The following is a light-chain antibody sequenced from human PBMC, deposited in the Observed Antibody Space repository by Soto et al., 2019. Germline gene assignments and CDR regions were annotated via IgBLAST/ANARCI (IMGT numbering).Light chain of an antibody. V-gene: IGLV2-8*01. CDR1: SRDLGDYDY. CDR3: SSYAGSNNLI. Sequence: QSALTQPPSASGSPGQSVPISCTGTSRDLGDYDYVSWYQQHPGKAPKLMIHEVSKRPSGVPDRFSGSKSGNTASLTVTGLQDEDEADYYCSSYAGSNNLIFGGGTKVTVL. J-gene: IGLJ2*01. CDR2: EVS.